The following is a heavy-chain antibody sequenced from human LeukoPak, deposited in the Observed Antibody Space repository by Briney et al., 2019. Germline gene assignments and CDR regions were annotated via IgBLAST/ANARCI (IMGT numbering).Heavy chain of an antibody. CDR2: ISAYNGNT. V-gene: IGHV1-18*01. CDR3: ARTGYSSGWTDYYYYMDV. J-gene: IGHJ6*03. Sequence: GASVKVSCKASGYTFTSYGISWVRQAPGQGLEWMGWISAYNGNTNYAQKLQGRVTMTTDTSTSTAYMELRSLRSDDTAVYYCARTGYSSGWTDYYYYMDVWGKGTTVTISS. CDR1: GYTFTSYG. D-gene: IGHD6-19*01.